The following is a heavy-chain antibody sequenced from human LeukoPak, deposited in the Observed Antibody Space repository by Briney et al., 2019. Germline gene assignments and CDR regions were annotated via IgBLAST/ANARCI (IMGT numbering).Heavy chain of an antibody. CDR1: GFTFSSYW. D-gene: IGHD1-26*01. J-gene: IGHJ4*02. CDR2: IKQDGSEK. Sequence: GGSPSPSCAASGFTFSSYWMSWVRQAPGKGLEWVANIKQDGSEKYYVDSVKGRFTISRDNAKNSLYLQMNSLRAEDTAVYYCARDQKWELWRAYYFDYWGQGTLVTVSS. CDR3: ARDQKWELWRAYYFDY. V-gene: IGHV3-7*01.